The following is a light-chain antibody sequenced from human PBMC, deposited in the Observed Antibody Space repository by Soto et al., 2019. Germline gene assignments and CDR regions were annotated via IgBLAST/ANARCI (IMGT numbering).Light chain of an antibody. CDR3: CLYVGATTYV. J-gene: IGLJ1*01. V-gene: IGLV2-23*01. CDR2: EGH. CDR1: SGFVGSFSL. Sequence: QSVLTQPPSASGSPGQSVTISCTGTSGFVGSFSLVSWYQQHPGKAPKVMISEGHRRPSGVPDRFSGSTSVNTASLTISGLQADDEAEYYCCLYVGATTYVFGTGTKVTVL.